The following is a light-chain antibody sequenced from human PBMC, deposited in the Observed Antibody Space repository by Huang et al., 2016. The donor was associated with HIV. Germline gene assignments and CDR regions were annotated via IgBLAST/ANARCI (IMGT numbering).Light chain of an antibody. CDR2: WSS. CDR1: QSVLYSSNNKNY. J-gene: IGKJ4*01. CDR3: QQYYNTPLT. V-gene: IGKV4-1*01. Sequence: DIVMTQSPDSLAVSLGERATINCKSSQSVLYSSNNKNYLACDQQKPGPPPKLLIYWSSTRESGVPDRFSGSWSGTDFTLTISSLQAEDVALYYCQQYYNTPLTFGGGTKVEIK.